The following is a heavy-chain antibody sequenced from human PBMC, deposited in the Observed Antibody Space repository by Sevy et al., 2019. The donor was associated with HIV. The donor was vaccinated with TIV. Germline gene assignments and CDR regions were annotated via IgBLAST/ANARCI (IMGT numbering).Heavy chain of an antibody. CDR2: IKGDGSEK. CDR3: VRAGAFGTYDS. V-gene: IGHV3-7*01. CDR1: GFNFNKYG. D-gene: IGHD3-10*01. J-gene: IGHJ4*02. Sequence: GGSLRLSCAASGFNFNKYGMRWVRQAPGKGLVYVASIKGDGSEKYYMDSVKGRFTISRDKAENSVYLRMNSLRAEDTAVYHCVRAGAFGTYDSWGQGTLVTVSS.